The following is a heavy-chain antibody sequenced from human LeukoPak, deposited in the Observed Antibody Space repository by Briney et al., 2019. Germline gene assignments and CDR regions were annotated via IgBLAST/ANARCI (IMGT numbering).Heavy chain of an antibody. CDR2: INSDGSST. CDR3: ARDRGDIVVVPAAIRGYFQH. D-gene: IGHD2-2*01. Sequence: GGSLRLSCAASGFTFSSYWMHWVRQAPGKGLVWVSRINSDGSSTSYADSVKGRFTISRDNSKNTLYLQMNSLRAEDTAVYYCARDRGDIVVVPAAIRGYFQHWGQGTLVTVSS. CDR1: GFTFSSYW. V-gene: IGHV3-74*01. J-gene: IGHJ1*01.